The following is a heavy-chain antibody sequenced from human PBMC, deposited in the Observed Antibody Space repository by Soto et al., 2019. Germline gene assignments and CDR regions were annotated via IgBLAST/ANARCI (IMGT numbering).Heavy chain of an antibody. CDR3: TTAGFPRLVGSSGWYPYYYYGMDV. CDR2: ISSNGGST. Sequence: GGSLRLSCSASGFTFSSYAMHWVRQAPGKGLEYVSAISSNGGSTYYADSVKGRFTISRDDSKNTLYLQMNSLKTEDTAVYYCTTAGFPRLVGSSGWYPYYYYGMDVWGQGTTVTVSS. V-gene: IGHV3-64*04. J-gene: IGHJ6*02. CDR1: GFTFSSYA. D-gene: IGHD6-19*01.